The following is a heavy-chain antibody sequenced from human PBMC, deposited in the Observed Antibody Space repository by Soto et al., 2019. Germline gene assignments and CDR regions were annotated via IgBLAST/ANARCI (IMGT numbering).Heavy chain of an antibody. Sequence: GGSLRLSCVASGFTFSSYTMTWVRQAPGKGLEWVSYITRSSDSIYYADSVKGRFTISRDNAKNSLYLQMNSLRDEDTGVYYCPRECECVFGQPTYCTTDVWGQGAQVTVSS. V-gene: IGHV3-48*02. CDR1: GFTFSSYT. CDR2: ITRSSDSI. J-gene: IGHJ4*02. D-gene: IGHD3-3*01. CDR3: PRECECVFGQPTYCTTDV.